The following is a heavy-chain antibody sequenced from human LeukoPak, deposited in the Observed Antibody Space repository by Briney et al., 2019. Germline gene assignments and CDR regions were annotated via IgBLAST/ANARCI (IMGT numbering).Heavy chain of an antibody. J-gene: IGHJ3*01. CDR2: IFHTGST. Sequence: PSETLSLTCSVSGDSISSRNWWTWVRQTPKKGLEWIGEIFHTGSTNYNPSVEGRVTTSIDKSRNHFSLMLTSVTAADTALYYCARGMWFDTLFSAFDVWGQGTMVSVSS. V-gene: IGHV4-4*02. CDR3: ARGMWFDTLFSAFDV. CDR1: GDSISSRNW. D-gene: IGHD3-10*01.